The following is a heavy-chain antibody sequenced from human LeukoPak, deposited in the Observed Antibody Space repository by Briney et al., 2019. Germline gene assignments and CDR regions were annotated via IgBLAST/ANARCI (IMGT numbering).Heavy chain of an antibody. J-gene: IGHJ4*02. CDR2: IYHSGST. V-gene: IGHV4-34*01. D-gene: IGHD6-19*01. Sequence: SETLSLTCAVYGGSFSNYYWTWIRQPPGKGLEWIGEIYHSGSTNYNPSLKSRVTISVDKSKNQFSLKLSSVTAADTAVYYCASITVAGYYFDYWGQGTLVTVSS. CDR3: ASITVAGYYFDY. CDR1: GGSFSNYY.